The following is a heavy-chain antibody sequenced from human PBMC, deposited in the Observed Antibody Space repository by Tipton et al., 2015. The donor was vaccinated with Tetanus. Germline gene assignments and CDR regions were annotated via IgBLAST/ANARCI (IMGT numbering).Heavy chain of an antibody. J-gene: IGHJ4*02. D-gene: IGHD6-19*01. CDR2: IYFRGGT. V-gene: IGHV4-59*01. CDR3: ARPIKQWLVPVDS. CDR1: GDSITDSH. Sequence: TLSLTCRVSGDSITDSHWSWIRQPPGKGLEWIAKIYFRGGTDYNPSLQGRVRISLDTSKSQISLKLISVTAADTAVYYCARPIKQWLVPVDSWGQGTLVTISS.